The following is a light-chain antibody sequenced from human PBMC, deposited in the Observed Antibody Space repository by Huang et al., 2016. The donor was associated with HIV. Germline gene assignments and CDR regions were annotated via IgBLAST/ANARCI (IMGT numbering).Light chain of an antibody. CDR3: QQLDSYPVT. CDR1: QGISHY. V-gene: IGKV1-9*01. CDR2: AAS. J-gene: IGKJ4*01. Sequence: IQLTQSPSSLSASVGARVTITYRASQGISHYLAWYQQQPGKAPKLLIYAASTLYTGVPSRFSGSGSGTDVTLTISSLQPEDFATYYCQQLDSYPVTFGGGTKVDIK.